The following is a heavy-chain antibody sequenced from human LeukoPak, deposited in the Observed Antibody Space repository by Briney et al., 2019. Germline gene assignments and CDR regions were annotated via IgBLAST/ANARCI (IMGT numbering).Heavy chain of an antibody. D-gene: IGHD1-14*01. Sequence: GGSRRLSFAAPGLTFSSYETKWVRHAPGKRRECVSYISSTGITIYYADAVKGRFTISRDNSKNTLYLQMNSLTADDTAIYYCGKATGTLGNWGQGTLVTVSS. CDR1: GLTFSSYE. V-gene: IGHV3-48*03. J-gene: IGHJ4*02. CDR2: ISSTGITI. CDR3: GKATGTLGN.